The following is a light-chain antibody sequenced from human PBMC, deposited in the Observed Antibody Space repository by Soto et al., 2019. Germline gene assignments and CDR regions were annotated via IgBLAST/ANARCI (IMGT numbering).Light chain of an antibody. CDR1: KSVSNN. CDR2: HAI. V-gene: IGKV3-15*01. J-gene: IGKJ4*01. CDR3: QQYNQWLLT. Sequence: EIVMTQSPATLSVSPGERATLSCRASKSVSNNLAWYQQKPGQAPRLLIYHAITRATGIPARFSGSGSGTELTLTISSLQSEDSAVYDCQQYNQWLLTFGGGTKVEI.